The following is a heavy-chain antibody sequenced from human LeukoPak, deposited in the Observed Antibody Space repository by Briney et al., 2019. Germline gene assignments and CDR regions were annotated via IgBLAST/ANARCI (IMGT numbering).Heavy chain of an antibody. D-gene: IGHD2/OR15-2a*01. J-gene: IGHJ4*02. CDR1: GGSISSSSYC. CDR3: ARGGSLWNFSN. V-gene: IGHV4-39*07. Sequence: SETLSLTCTVSGGSISSSSYCWGWIRQPPGKGLEWIGSIYYGVSTYYNPSLKSRVTISVGTSKNQFSLKLSSVTAADTAVYYCARGGSLWNFSNWGQGTLVTVSS. CDR2: IYYGVST.